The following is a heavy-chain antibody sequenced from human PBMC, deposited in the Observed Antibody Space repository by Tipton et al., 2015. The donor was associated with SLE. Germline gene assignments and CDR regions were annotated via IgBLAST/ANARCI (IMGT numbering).Heavy chain of an antibody. J-gene: IGHJ4*02. CDR2: IYTSGST. CDR3: ARLSCSSISCYVDS. V-gene: IGHV4-61*02. D-gene: IGHD2-15*01. CDR1: GGSISSGSYY. Sequence: TLFLTCTVSGGSISSGSYYWSWIRQPAGKGLEWIGRIYTSGSTNYNPSLNSRVTISVDTSKNQFSLKLSSVTAADTAVYYCARLSCSSISCYVDSWGQGTLVTVSS.